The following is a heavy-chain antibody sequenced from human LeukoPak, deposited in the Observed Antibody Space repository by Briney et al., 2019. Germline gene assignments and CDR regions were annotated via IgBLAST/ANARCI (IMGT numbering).Heavy chain of an antibody. CDR2: IYYSGST. CDR1: GASVSIGSYY. J-gene: IGHJ5*01. D-gene: IGHD2-15*01. CDR3: ARGYCSGSSCYSRTFGS. V-gene: IGHV4-61*01. Sequence: PSETLSLTCTVSGASVSIGSYYWNWIRQPPGKGLEWIGYIYYSGSTNYNPSLKSRVTISVDTSNNQFSLKLTSVTAADTAVYYCARGYCSGSSCYSRTFGSRGQGTLVTVSS.